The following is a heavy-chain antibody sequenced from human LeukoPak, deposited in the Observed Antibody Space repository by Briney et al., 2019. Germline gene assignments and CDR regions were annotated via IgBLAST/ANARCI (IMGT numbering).Heavy chain of an antibody. V-gene: IGHV3-23*01. CDR3: ANYRQSITAAGNSREFADY. D-gene: IGHD6-13*01. J-gene: IGHJ4*02. CDR2: ISVSGDWT. CDR1: GFTFSSYY. Sequence: GGSLRLSCEASGFTFSSYYMIWVRQAPGKGLEWVSVISVSGDWTYYADSVKGRFTISGDNSKNTLYLQMNSLRAEDTAVYYCANYRQSITAAGNSREFADYWGQGTLVTVSS.